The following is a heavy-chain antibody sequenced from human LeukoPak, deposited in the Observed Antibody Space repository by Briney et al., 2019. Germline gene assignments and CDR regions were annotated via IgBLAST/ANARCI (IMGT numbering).Heavy chain of an antibody. J-gene: IGHJ4*02. Sequence: GGSLRLSCAASGFTFSSYSMNWVRHAPGKGLEWVSSISSSSSYIYYADSVKGRFTISRDNAKNSLYLQMNSLRAEDTAVYYCAREIVVVPAAMFDYWGQGTLVTVSS. V-gene: IGHV3-21*01. D-gene: IGHD2-2*01. CDR3: AREIVVVPAAMFDY. CDR1: GFTFSSYS. CDR2: ISSSSSYI.